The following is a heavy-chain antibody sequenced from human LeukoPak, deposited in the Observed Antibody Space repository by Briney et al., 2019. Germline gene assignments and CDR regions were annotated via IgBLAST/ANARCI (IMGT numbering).Heavy chain of an antibody. V-gene: IGHV3-64*01. CDR3: ARGKYGDPVTPYYFDY. CDR1: GFPFSSYA. J-gene: IGHJ4*02. CDR2: MSSTGGST. D-gene: IGHD4-17*01. Sequence: GSLRLSCAASGFPFSSYAMHWVRQAPGKGLEYVSSMSSTGGSTYYANSVKGRFTISRDNSKNTLYLQMGSLRAEDMAVYYCARGKYGDPVTPYYFDYWGQGTLVTVSS.